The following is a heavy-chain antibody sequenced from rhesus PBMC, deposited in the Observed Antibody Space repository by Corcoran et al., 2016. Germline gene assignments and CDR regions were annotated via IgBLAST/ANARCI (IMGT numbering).Heavy chain of an antibody. CDR1: GGSISSSY. CDR2: IYGSGSST. D-gene: IGHD1-1*01. Sequence: QLQLQESGPGLVKPSETLSVTCAVSGGSISSSYWSWIRQAPGKGLEWIGCIYGSGSSTNNTPSLTSRVTLSLDTHKNPRSLKLSSVTAADTAVYYCASGNRWYFDLWGPGTPITISS. V-gene: IGHV4-169*02. J-gene: IGHJ2*01. CDR3: ASGNRWYFDL.